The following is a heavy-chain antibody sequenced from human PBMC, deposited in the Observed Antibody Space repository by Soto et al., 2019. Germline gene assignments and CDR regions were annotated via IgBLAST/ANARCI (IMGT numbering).Heavy chain of an antibody. V-gene: IGHV4-39*01. Sequence: QLQLQESGPGLVKPSETLSLTCTVSGGSISGTTYYWVSIRQPPGKRLEWLGSIYYSGSTYYNPSTKSRVTMAVDTSRNQCSLNVTSVPAAATAVYYCARAWGDYGALHLFVYLSQGTLVTVSS. J-gene: IGHJ4*02. CDR1: GGSISGTTYY. CDR2: IYYSGST. D-gene: IGHD4-17*01. CDR3: ARAWGDYGALHLFVY.